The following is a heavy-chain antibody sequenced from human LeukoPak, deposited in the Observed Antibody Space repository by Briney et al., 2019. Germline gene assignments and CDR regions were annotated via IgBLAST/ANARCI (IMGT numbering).Heavy chain of an antibody. V-gene: IGHV3-7*01. CDR1: GFTFSSYW. J-gene: IGHJ4*02. CDR3: ARKPVVTIFGVVISSHFDY. Sequence: QPGGSLRLSCAASGFTFSSYWVSWVRQAPGNGLEWVANIKQDGSEKYYVDSVKGRFTISRDNAKNSLYLQMNSLRAEDTAVYYCARKPVVTIFGVVISSHFDYWGQGTLVTVSS. CDR2: IKQDGSEK. D-gene: IGHD3-3*01.